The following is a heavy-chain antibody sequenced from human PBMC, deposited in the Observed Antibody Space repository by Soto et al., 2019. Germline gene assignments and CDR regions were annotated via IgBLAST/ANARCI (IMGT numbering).Heavy chain of an antibody. V-gene: IGHV4-4*02. CDR2: IYHSGST. CDR1: GGSISSSNC. CDR3: ARGRHSYYGMDV. Sequence: SETLSLTCAVSGGSISSSNCWSWVRQPPGKGLEWIGEIYHSGSTNFNPSLKSRVTISVDKSKNQVSLQLDSVTPEDTAVYYCARGRHSYYGMDVWGQGTTVTVSS. J-gene: IGHJ6*02.